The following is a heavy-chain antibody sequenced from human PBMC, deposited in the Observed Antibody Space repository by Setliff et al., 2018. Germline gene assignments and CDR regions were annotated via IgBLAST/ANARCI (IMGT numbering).Heavy chain of an antibody. Sequence: SETLSLTCTVSGGSISSSSYYWGWIRQPPGKVLEWIGSIYYSGSTYYNPSLKSRVTISVDTSKNQFSLKLSSVTAADTAGYYCASERMYYNFWSGYSDYWGQGTLVTVSS. D-gene: IGHD3-3*01. V-gene: IGHV4-39*07. J-gene: IGHJ4*02. CDR1: GGSISSSSYY. CDR2: IYYSGST. CDR3: ASERMYYNFWSGYSDY.